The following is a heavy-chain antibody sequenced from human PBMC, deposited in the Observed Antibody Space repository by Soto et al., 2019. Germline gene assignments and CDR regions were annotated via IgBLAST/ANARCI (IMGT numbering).Heavy chain of an antibody. V-gene: IGHV3-33*01. J-gene: IGHJ4*02. CDR2: IWYDGSNK. Sequence: RSVRLSCAASGFTFSSYGMHWVRQAPGKGLEWVAVIWYDGSNKYYADSVKGRFTISRDNSKNTLYLQMNSLRAEDTAVYYCARGQYLNYYDSSGYPGYWGQGTLVTVSS. CDR3: ARGQYLNYYDSSGYPGY. D-gene: IGHD3-22*01. CDR1: GFTFSSYG.